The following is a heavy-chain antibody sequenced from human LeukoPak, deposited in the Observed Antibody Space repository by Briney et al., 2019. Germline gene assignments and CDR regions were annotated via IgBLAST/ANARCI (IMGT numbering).Heavy chain of an antibody. D-gene: IGHD3-22*01. CDR1: GGFISSYY. Sequence: SETLSLTCTVSGGFISSYYWSWIRKPPGKGLEWIGYIYYSGSTNYNPSLKSRVTISVDTSKNQFSLKLSSVTAADTAVYYCARGGYYKYYFDYWGQGTLVTVSS. CDR3: ARGGYYKYYFDY. J-gene: IGHJ4*02. V-gene: IGHV4-59*01. CDR2: IYYSGST.